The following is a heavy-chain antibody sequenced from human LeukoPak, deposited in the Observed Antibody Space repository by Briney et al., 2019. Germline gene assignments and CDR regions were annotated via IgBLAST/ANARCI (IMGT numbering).Heavy chain of an antibody. V-gene: IGHV1-3*04. J-gene: IGHJ4*02. CDR3: ARDQSRDIRVDFDY. CDR1: GYNFFKYA. D-gene: IGHD2-15*01. CDR2: IDSGNGDT. Sequence: ASVKVSCKTSGYNFFKYAIHWVRQAPGQRFEWMGWIDSGNGDTRFSQKFQDRVSFTRDTFATTVYMELTSLRSEDTAVYYCARDQSRDIRVDFDYWGQGTRVIVPS.